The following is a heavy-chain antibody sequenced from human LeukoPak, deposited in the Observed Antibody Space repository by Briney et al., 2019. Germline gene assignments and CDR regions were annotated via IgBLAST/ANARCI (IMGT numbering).Heavy chain of an antibody. V-gene: IGHV1-18*01. D-gene: IGHD3-22*01. CDR1: GYTFTSYG. CDR3: AREVPYDSSRYYQPFDY. CDR2: ISAYNGNT. J-gene: IGHJ4*02. Sequence: ASVKVSCKASGYTFTSYGISWVRQAPGQGLEWMGLISAYNGNTNYAQKLQGRVTMTTDTSTSTAYMELRSLRSDDTAVYYCAREVPYDSSRYYQPFDYWGQGTLVTVSS.